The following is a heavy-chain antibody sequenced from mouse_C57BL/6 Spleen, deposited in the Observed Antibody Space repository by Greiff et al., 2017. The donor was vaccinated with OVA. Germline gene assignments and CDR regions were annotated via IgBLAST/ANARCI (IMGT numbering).Heavy chain of an antibody. CDR1: GYTFTDYY. V-gene: IGHV1-26*01. D-gene: IGHD2-10*01. J-gene: IGHJ2*01. Sequence: EVQLQQSGPELVKPGASVKISCKASGYTFTDYYMNWVKQSHGKSLEWIGDINPNNGGTSYNQKFKGKATLTVDKSSSTAYMELRSLTSEDSAVYYCARDLLSDFDYWGQGTTLTVSS. CDR2: INPNNGGT. CDR3: ARDLLSDFDY.